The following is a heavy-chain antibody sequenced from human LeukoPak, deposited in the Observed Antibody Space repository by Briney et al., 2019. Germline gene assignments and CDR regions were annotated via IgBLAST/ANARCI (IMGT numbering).Heavy chain of an antibody. Sequence: PGGSLRLSCAASGFTVSSNYMSWVRQAPGKGLEWVSVTYSGGSTYYADSVKGRFTISRDNSKNTLYLQMNSLRAEDTAVYYCARDNYYDSSGYYAYFDYWGQGTLVTVSS. J-gene: IGHJ4*02. V-gene: IGHV3-66*02. CDR3: ARDNYYDSSGYYAYFDY. D-gene: IGHD3-22*01. CDR2: TYSGGST. CDR1: GFTVSSNY.